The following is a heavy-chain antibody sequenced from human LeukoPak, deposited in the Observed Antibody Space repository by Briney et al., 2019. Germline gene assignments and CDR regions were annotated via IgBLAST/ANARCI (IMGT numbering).Heavy chain of an antibody. CDR2: ISGFNGHT. V-gene: IGHV1-18*04. D-gene: IGHD3-22*01. J-gene: IGHJ5*02. CDR1: GYTFSNYG. Sequence: ASVKVSCKASGYTFSNYGITWVRQAPGQGFEWMGWISGFNGHTQIAQKVQGRVMLTTDTSTNTAYMELSSLRSDDTAAYFCARVHYDSSGLLDPWGQGTLVTVSS. CDR3: ARVHYDSSGLLDP.